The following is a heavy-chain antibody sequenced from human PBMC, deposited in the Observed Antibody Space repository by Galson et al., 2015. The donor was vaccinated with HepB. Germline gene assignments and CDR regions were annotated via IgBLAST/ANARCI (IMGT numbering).Heavy chain of an antibody. V-gene: IGHV1-69*13. J-gene: IGHJ6*03. CDR2: IIPIFGTA. CDR3: ASFSLAVRTYYYYMDV. CDR1: GGTFSSYA. Sequence: SVKVSCKASGGTFSSYAISWVRQAPGQGLEWMGGIIPIFGTANYAQKFQGRVTITADESTSTAYMELSSLRSEDTAVYYCASFSLAVRTYYYYMDVWGKGTTVTVSS.